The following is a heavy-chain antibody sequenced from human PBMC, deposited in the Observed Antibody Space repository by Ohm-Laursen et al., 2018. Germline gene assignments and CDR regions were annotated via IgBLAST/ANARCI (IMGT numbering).Heavy chain of an antibody. D-gene: IGHD5-18*01. J-gene: IGHJ6*02. Sequence: SLRLSCAASGFTFSSYGMSWARQAPGKGLEWVSAISGSGGRTYYADSVKGRFTISRDNSKNTLYLQMNSLRAEDTAVYYCARDRDTAMPYYYYGMDVWGQGTTVTVSS. CDR1: GFTFSSYG. CDR2: ISGSGGRT. V-gene: IGHV3-23*01. CDR3: ARDRDTAMPYYYYGMDV.